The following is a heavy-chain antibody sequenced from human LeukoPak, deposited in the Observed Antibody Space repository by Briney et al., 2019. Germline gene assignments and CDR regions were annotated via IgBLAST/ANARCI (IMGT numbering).Heavy chain of an antibody. CDR2: INHSGST. Sequence: SETLSLTRAVYGGSFSGYYWSWIRQPPGKGLEWIGEINHSGSTNYNPSLKSRVTISVDTSKNQFSLKLSSVTAADTAVYYCARDRYSGYDWWSWFDPWGQGTLVTVSS. D-gene: IGHD5-12*01. CDR1: GGSFSGYY. J-gene: IGHJ5*02. V-gene: IGHV4-34*01. CDR3: ARDRYSGYDWWSWFDP.